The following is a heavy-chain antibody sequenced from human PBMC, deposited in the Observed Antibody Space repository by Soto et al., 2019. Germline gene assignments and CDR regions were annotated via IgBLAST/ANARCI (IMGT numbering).Heavy chain of an antibody. CDR2: IYYSGST. J-gene: IGHJ3*02. V-gene: IGHV4-31*03. D-gene: IGHD3-10*01. CDR3: AAVYGSGSYPAFDI. Sequence: SETLSLTCTVSGGSISSGGYYWSWIRQHPGKGLEWIGYIYYSGSTYYNPSLKSRVTISVDTSKNQFSLKLSSVTAADTAVYYCAAVYGSGSYPAFDIWGQGTMVTVSS. CDR1: GGSISSGGYY.